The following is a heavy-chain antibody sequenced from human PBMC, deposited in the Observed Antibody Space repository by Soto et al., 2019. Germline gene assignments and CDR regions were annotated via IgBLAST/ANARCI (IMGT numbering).Heavy chain of an antibody. CDR1: GFTFTSSA. V-gene: IGHV1-58*02. CDR3: AAVSSLASEVPFDF. Sequence: ASVKVSCKASGFTFTSSAMQWVRQARGQGLEWIGWIVVGSGNTNYAQKFQERVTITRDMSTSTAYMELSSLRSEDTAVYYCAAVSSLASEVPFDFRGQGTMVTVSS. CDR2: IVVGSGNT. D-gene: IGHD1-1*01. J-gene: IGHJ3*01.